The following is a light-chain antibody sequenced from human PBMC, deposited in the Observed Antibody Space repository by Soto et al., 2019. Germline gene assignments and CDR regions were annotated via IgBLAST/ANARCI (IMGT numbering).Light chain of an antibody. CDR3: QQYNKWPRT. CDR2: DAS. V-gene: IGKV3-15*01. Sequence: EIVMTQSPATLSVSPGERATLSCRASQSVTTNLAWYQQKPGQAPRLLIYDASTRATSVPARFSGSGSGTEFTLTISSLQSEDFAVYYCQQYNKWPRTFGHGTKV. CDR1: QSVTTN. J-gene: IGKJ1*01.